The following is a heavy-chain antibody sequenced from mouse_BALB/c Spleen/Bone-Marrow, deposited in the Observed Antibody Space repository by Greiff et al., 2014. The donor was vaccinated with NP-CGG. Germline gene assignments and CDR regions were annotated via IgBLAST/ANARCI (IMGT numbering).Heavy chain of an antibody. Sequence: VQLQQSGPGLVAPSQSLSITCTVSGFSLTGYGVNWVRQPPGKGLEWLGMIWGDGSTDYNSALKSRLSISKDNSKSQVFLKMNSLQTDDTARYYCAREGPYGNYAMDYWSRNLSHRLL. CDR3: AREGPYGNYAMDY. J-gene: IGHJ4*01. CDR2: IWGDGST. D-gene: IGHD2-10*02. V-gene: IGHV2-6-7*01. CDR1: GFSLTGYG.